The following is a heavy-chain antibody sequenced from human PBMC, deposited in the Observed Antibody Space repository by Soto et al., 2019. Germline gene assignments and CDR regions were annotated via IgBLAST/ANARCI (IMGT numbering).Heavy chain of an antibody. J-gene: IGHJ4*02. CDR3: ARAVAVAADFDY. CDR1: GYTFTTYA. D-gene: IGHD6-19*01. V-gene: IGHV1-3*01. CDR2: INAGNGNT. Sequence: ASVKVSCKASGYTFTTYAMHWVRQAPGQRLEWMGWINAGNGNTKYSQKFQGRVTITRDTSASTAYMELSSLRSEDTAVYYCARAVAVAADFDYWGQGTLVTVSS.